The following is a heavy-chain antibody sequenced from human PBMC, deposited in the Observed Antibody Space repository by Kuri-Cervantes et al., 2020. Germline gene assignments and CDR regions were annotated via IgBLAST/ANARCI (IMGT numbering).Heavy chain of an antibody. J-gene: IGHJ6*03. V-gene: IGHV3-30*19. CDR3: ARGYCSGGSCYLFDYYYYMDV. CDR1: GFTFSSYG. D-gene: IGHD2-15*01. CDR2: ISHDGSNK. Sequence: GESLKISCAASGFTFSSYGMHWVRQAPGKGLEWVAVISHDGSNKNYADSVKGRFTISRDSSRNTLYLQINSLRAEDTAVYYCARGYCSGGSCYLFDYYYYMDVWGKGTTVTVSS.